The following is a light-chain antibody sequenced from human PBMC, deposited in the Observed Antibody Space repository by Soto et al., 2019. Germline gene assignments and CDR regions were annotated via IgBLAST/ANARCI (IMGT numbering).Light chain of an antibody. V-gene: IGLV3-1*01. Sequence: SYELTQPPSVSVSPGQTASITCSGDKLGEKYACWYQQKPGQSPVVVIYQDSRRPSGIPDRFSGSNSGNTATLTISGTQAMDEADYYCQAWDSSTAVFGTGTKLTVL. J-gene: IGLJ1*01. CDR1: KLGEKY. CDR3: QAWDSSTAV. CDR2: QDS.